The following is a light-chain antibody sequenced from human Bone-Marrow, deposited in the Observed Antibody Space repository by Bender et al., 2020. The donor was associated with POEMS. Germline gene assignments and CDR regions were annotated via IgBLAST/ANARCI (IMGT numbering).Light chain of an antibody. CDR3: QSADSTGTFVV. CDR1: NIGSKN. CDR2: YDS. V-gene: IGLV3-21*01. J-gene: IGLJ2*01. Sequence: SFVLTQPPSVSVAPGETASIPCGGDNIGSKNVHWYQQRPGQAPVVVIYYDSDRPSGIPERFSGSTSGTTVSLTISGVQAEDEADYYCQSADSTGTFVVFGGGTKLTVL.